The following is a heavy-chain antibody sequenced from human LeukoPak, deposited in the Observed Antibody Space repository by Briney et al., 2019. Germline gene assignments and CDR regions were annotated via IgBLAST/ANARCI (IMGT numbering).Heavy chain of an antibody. CDR2: INPSGGST. D-gene: IGHD3-10*01. CDR3: ATGLLWFGFHY. J-gene: IGHJ4*02. CDR1: GYTFTSYY. Sequence: ASVKVSCKASGYTFTSYYMHWVRQAPGQGLEWMGIINPSGGSTSYAQKFQGRVTMTEDTSTDTAYMELSSLRSEDTAVYYCATGLLWFGFHYWGQGTLVTVSS. V-gene: IGHV1-46*01.